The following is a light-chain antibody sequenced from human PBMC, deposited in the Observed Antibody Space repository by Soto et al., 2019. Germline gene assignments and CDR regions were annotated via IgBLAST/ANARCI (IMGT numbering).Light chain of an antibody. J-gene: IGKJ2*01. CDR3: QQANSFPYT. CDR2: AAS. V-gene: IGKV1-12*02. CDR1: QGIXSW. Sequence: DIXMTQSPSSVSASVGDRVTITCRASQGIXSWLAWYQQKPGKAPKLLIYAASSLQSGVPSRFSGSGSGTDFTLTINSLQPXDFATYYCQQANSFPYTFGQXTKLEIK.